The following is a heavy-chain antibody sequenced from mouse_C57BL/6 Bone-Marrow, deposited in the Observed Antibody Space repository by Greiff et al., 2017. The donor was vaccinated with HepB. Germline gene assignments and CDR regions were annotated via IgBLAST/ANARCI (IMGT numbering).Heavy chain of an antibody. CDR3: TTSSCITTVDY. V-gene: IGHV14-4*01. J-gene: IGHJ2*01. CDR1: GFNIKADY. CDR2: IDPGNGDT. D-gene: IGHD1-1*01. Sequence: EVQRVESGAELVRPGASVKLSCTASGFNIKADYMHWVKQRPEQGLEWIGWIDPGNGDTEYASKFQGKATITADTSSNAAYLQLSSLTSEDTAVYYCTTSSCITTVDYWGQGTTLTVSS.